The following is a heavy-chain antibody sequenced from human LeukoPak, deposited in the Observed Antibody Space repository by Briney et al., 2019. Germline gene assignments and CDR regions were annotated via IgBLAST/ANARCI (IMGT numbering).Heavy chain of an antibody. D-gene: IGHD1-26*01. Sequence: SETLSLTCTVSGYSISNGFYWAWIRQPPGKGLEWIGSIFHSGSTYYDPSLKIRVTISVDTSKNQFSLNLSSVTAADTAVYYCARGDGSPSGILYYGMDVWGQGTTVTVSS. J-gene: IGHJ6*02. CDR2: IFHSGST. V-gene: IGHV4-38-2*02. CDR3: ARGDGSPSGILYYGMDV. CDR1: GYSISNGFY.